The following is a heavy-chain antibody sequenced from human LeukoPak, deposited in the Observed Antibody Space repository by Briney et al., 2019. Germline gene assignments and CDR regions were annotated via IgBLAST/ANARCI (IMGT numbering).Heavy chain of an antibody. Sequence: PGGSLRLSCAASAFTFSGYWMHWVRHAPGKGLVWVSRINSDGSSSTYADSVKGRFTISRDNAKNTLYLQMNSLRAEDTAVYYCARGGSYYSHDSWGQGTLVTVSS. CDR2: INSDGSSS. J-gene: IGHJ4*02. V-gene: IGHV3-74*01. CDR1: AFTFSGYW. CDR3: ARGGSYYSHDS. D-gene: IGHD1-26*01.